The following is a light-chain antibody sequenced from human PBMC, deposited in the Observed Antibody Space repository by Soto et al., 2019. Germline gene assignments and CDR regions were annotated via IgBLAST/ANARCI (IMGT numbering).Light chain of an antibody. Sequence: QSALTQPPSASGSPGQSVTISCTGTSSDVGGYNYVSWYQQHPGKAPKLMIYEVSKRPSGVPDRFSGSKSGNTAFLTVSGLQAEDEADYYCSSYAGSNNLNVFGTGTKLTVL. CDR2: EVS. V-gene: IGLV2-8*01. CDR1: SSDVGGYNY. J-gene: IGLJ1*01. CDR3: SSYAGSNNLNV.